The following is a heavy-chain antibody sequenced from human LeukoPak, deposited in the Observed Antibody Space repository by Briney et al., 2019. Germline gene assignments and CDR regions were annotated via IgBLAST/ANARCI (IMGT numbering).Heavy chain of an antibody. D-gene: IGHD6-6*01. CDR1: GFTFSSYA. J-gene: IGHJ4*02. CDR2: ISGSGGST. V-gene: IGHV3-23*01. Sequence: GGSLRLSCAASGFTFSSYAMSWVRQAPGKGLEWVSAISGSGGSTYYADSVKGRFTISRDNSKNTLYLQMNSLRAEDTAVYYCANFPGGYSTSSSPSNWGQGTLVTVSS. CDR3: ANFPGGYSTSSSPSN.